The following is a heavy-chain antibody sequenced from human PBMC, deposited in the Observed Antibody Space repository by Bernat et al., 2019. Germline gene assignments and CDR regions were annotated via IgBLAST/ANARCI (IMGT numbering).Heavy chain of an antibody. D-gene: IGHD1-26*01. Sequence: QVQLVESRGGVVQPGRSLRLSCAASGFTFSSYSMHWVRQAPGKGLEWVAVIPYDGSDKYYADSVKGRFTISRDNSKNTLYLQMNSLRAEDTAVYNCARDRRQWAPPYDAFDIWGQGTMVTVSS. CDR3: ARDRRQWAPPYDAFDI. CDR2: IPYDGSDK. J-gene: IGHJ3*02. CDR1: GFTFSSYS. V-gene: IGHV3-30-3*01.